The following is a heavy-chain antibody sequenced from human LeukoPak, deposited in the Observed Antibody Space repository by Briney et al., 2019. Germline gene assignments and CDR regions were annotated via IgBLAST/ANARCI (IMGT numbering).Heavy chain of an antibody. J-gene: IGHJ4*02. CDR2: IYPGDSDT. CDR1: GYSFASYW. D-gene: IGHD3-10*01. Sequence: GESLKISCKGSGYSFASYWIGWVRQMPGKGLEWMGIIYPGDSDTRYSPSFQGQVTISVDKSTTTAYLQWNSLRTSDTAMYYCARRDASGSFRDYWGQGTLVTVSS. V-gene: IGHV5-51*01. CDR3: ARRDASGSFRDY.